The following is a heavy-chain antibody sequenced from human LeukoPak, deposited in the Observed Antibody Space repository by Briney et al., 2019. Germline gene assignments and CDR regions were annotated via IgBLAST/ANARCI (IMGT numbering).Heavy chain of an antibody. CDR3: ARGTWCGGDCYAFDY. CDR1: GGSISSYY. D-gene: IGHD2-21*02. J-gene: IGHJ4*02. CDR2: IYYSGST. Sequence: SETLSLTCTVSGGSISSYYWSWIRQPPGKGLEWIGYIYYSGSTNYNPSLKSRVTISVDTSKNQFSLKLSSVTAADTAVYYCARGTWCGGDCYAFDYWGQGTLVTVSS. V-gene: IGHV4-59*01.